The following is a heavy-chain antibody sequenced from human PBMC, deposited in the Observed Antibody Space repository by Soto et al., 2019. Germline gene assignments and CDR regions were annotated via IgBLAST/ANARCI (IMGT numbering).Heavy chain of an antibody. CDR3: ARMVATIIDY. J-gene: IGHJ4*02. D-gene: IGHD5-12*01. Sequence: PSETLSLTCTVSGGSISSYYWSWIRQPPGKGLEWIGYIYYSGSTNYNPSLKSRVTISVDTSKNQFSLKLSSVTAADTAVYYCARMVATIIDYWGQGTLVTVYS. CDR2: IYYSGST. V-gene: IGHV4-59*01. CDR1: GGSISSYY.